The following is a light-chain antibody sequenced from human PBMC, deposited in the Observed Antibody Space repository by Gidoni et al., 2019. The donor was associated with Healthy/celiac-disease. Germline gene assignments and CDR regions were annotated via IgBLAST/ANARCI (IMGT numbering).Light chain of an antibody. V-gene: IGKV3-15*01. CDR1: QSVSSN. Sequence: IVMTQSPATLSVSTGERATLSCRAGQSVSSNLAWYQQKPGQAPRILIYAASTRATSIPASFSGSGSGTAFTITISSLQSEDFAVYYCQQYNNWHSLTFGPGTKVDIK. CDR3: QQYNNWHSLT. J-gene: IGKJ3*01. CDR2: AAS.